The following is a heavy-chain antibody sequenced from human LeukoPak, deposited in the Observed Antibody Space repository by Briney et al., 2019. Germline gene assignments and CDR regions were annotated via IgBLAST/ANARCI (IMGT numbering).Heavy chain of an antibody. J-gene: IGHJ5*02. CDR1: GYTFTSYD. D-gene: IGHD3-9*01. Sequence: ASVKVSCKASGYTFTSYDINWVRQATGQGLEWMGWMNPNSGNTGYAQKFQGRVTMTRNTSISTAYMELSSLRSEDTAVYYCARGWPYYGILTGGLNWFDPWGQGTLVTVSS. CDR3: ARGWPYYGILTGGLNWFDP. CDR2: MNPNSGNT. V-gene: IGHV1-8*01.